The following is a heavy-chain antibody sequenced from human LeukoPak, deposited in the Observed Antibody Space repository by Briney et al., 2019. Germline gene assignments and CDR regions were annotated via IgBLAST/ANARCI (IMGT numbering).Heavy chain of an antibody. CDR1: GFTFSSYS. Sequence: GGSLRLSCAASGFTFSSYSMNWVRQAPGKGLEWVSSISSSSSYIYYADSVKGRFTISRDNAKNSLYLQMNSLRAEDTAVYYCARVFTHSSGYSYAPNFDYWGQGTLVTVSS. J-gene: IGHJ4*02. CDR2: ISSSSSYI. D-gene: IGHD5-18*01. V-gene: IGHV3-21*01. CDR3: ARVFTHSSGYSYAPNFDY.